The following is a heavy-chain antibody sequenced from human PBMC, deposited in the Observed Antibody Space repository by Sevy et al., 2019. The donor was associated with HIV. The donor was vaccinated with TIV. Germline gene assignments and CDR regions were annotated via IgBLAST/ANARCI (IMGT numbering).Heavy chain of an antibody. CDR2: INPNIGDT. CDR1: GYTFTGYY. Sequence: ASVKVSCKASGYTFTGYYIHWVRQAPGQGLEWMGWINPNIGDTNYEQNFQGRVTMTRDTSINTAYMDLRRLKSDDTAVYYCATTTRGYSYDSSPDTFDIWGQGTMVTVS. J-gene: IGHJ3*02. CDR3: ATTTRGYSYDSSPDTFDI. D-gene: IGHD5-18*01. V-gene: IGHV1-2*02.